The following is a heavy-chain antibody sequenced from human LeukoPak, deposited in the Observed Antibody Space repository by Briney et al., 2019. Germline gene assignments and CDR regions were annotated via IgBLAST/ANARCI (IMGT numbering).Heavy chain of an antibody. CDR2: INPNSGGT. CDR3: ARGYSSGWYVGY. D-gene: IGHD6-19*01. J-gene: IGHJ4*02. CDR1: GYTFTGYY. Sequence: ASVRVSCKASGYTFTGYYMHWVRQAPGQGLEWMGWINPNSGGTNYAQKFQGRVTMTRDTSISTAYMELSRLRSDDTAVYYCARGYSSGWYVGYWGQGTLVTVSS. V-gene: IGHV1-2*02.